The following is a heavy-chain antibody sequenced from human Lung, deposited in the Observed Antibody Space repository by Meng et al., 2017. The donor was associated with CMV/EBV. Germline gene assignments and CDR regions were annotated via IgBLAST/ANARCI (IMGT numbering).Heavy chain of an antibody. CDR3: ASSTSGVVIGILRRYNWFDP. J-gene: IGHJ5*02. D-gene: IGHD2-21*01. Sequence: SXXVSXXSSGYSFTGYYLHWVRQAPGQGLEWMGWINPYSGATKYAEKFQGRVTMTRNTSISTAYMELNTLRSDDTAVYYCASSTSGVVIGILRRYNWFDPGXQGTXVTIAS. CDR2: INPYSGAT. CDR1: GYSFTGYY. V-gene: IGHV1-2*02.